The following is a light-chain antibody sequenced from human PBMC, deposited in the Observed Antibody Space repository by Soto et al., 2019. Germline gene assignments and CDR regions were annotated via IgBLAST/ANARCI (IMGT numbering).Light chain of an antibody. V-gene: IGLV2-8*01. CDR1: SSDVGGYKY. J-gene: IGLJ2*01. Sequence: QSALTQPTSASGSPGQSVTISCTGTSSDVGGYKYVSWYQQKSGKAPKLIMYEVNERPSGVPDRFSGSKADTTASLTVSGLQAEDEADYYCSAYAGLNTVLFGGGIKLTV. CDR2: EVN. CDR3: SAYAGLNTVL.